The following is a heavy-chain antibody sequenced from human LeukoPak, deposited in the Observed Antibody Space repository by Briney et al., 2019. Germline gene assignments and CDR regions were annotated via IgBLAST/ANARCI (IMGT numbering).Heavy chain of an antibody. CDR1: IFTFSSYS. D-gene: IGHD5-24*01. CDR2: ISSSSSTI. CDR3: ARGRRDGYNAYYFDY. J-gene: IGHJ4*02. V-gene: IGHV3-48*04. Sequence: SGGSLRLSCAASIFTFSSYSMNWVRQAPGKGLEWVSYISSSSSTIYYADSVKGRFTISRDNAKNSLYLQMNSLRAEDTAVYYCARGRRDGYNAYYFDYWGQGTLVTVSS.